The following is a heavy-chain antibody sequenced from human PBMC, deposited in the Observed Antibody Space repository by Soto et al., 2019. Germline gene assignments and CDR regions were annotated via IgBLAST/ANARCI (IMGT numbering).Heavy chain of an antibody. D-gene: IGHD7-27*01. CDR2: INSDGSST. Sequence: PGGSLRLSCAASGFTFSSYWMHWVRQAPWKGLVWVSRINSDGSSTSYADSVKGRFTISRDNAKNTLYLQMNSLRAEDTAVYYCERDLGTKTSGFDYWGQGALVTVPS. V-gene: IGHV3-74*01. J-gene: IGHJ4*02. CDR1: GFTFSSYW. CDR3: ERDLGTKTSGFDY.